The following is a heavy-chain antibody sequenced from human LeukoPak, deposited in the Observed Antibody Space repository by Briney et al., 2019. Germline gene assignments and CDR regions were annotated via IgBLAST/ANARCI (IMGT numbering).Heavy chain of an antibody. V-gene: IGHV3-30*03. CDR1: GFTFRRHG. CDR3: ARDRAWNYFDY. J-gene: IGHJ4*02. CDR2: ISNDGSRK. Sequence: PGGSLRLSCAPAGFTFRRHGMHWVRQAPGKGLEWVAIISNDGSRKYYAHSVEGRFTISRDNSKNTLYLQMDSLRAEDTAVYYCARDRAWNYFDYWGQGTLVTVSS. D-gene: IGHD3-3*01.